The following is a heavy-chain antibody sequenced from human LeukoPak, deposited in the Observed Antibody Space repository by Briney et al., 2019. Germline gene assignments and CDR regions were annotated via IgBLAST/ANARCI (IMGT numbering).Heavy chain of an antibody. Sequence: GGSLTLSCVASGFTFHRYWMHWVRQAPGTAMEWASYISTSSSTIYYAESVKGRFTISRDNAKNSLYLQMNYRRAEDTAVYYCARGGDYSGWFDPWGRGTLVTVSS. J-gene: IGHJ5*02. CDR1: GFTFHRYW. V-gene: IGHV3-48*01. D-gene: IGHD1-26*01. CDR3: ARGGDYSGWFDP. CDR2: ISTSSSTI.